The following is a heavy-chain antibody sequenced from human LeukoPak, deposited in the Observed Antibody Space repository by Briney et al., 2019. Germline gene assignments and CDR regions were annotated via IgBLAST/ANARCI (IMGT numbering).Heavy chain of an antibody. CDR1: GFTFSSYS. CDR2: ISSSSSTI. Sequence: GGSLRLSCAASGFTFSSYSMNWDRQAPGKGLEWVSYISSSSSTIYYADSVKGRFTISRDNAKNSLYLQMNSLRAEDTAVYYCARGRYSSRSGGYYFDIWGQGTLVTVSS. V-gene: IGHV3-48*01. D-gene: IGHD2-2*01. CDR3: ARGRYSSRSGGYYFDI. J-gene: IGHJ4*02.